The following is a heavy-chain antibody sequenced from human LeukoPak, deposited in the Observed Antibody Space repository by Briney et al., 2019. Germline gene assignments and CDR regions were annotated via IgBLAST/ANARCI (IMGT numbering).Heavy chain of an antibody. V-gene: IGHV4-61*05. CDR2: IYYSGST. CDR3: ARPGSGSYSDAFDI. Sequence: TSETLSLTCSVSGASISTSTEYWGWIRQPPGKGLEWIGYIYYSGSTNYNPSLKSRVTISVDTSKNQFSLKLSSVTAADTAVYYCARPGSGSYSDAFDIWGQGTMVTVSS. J-gene: IGHJ3*02. D-gene: IGHD1-26*01. CDR1: GASISTSTEY.